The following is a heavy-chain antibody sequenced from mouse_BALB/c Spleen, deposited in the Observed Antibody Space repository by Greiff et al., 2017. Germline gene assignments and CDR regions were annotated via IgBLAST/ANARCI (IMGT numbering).Heavy chain of an antibody. J-gene: IGHJ2*01. Sequence: VQLQQPGPELMKPGASVKISCKASGYLFTSYYMLWVKQSHGKSLEWIGYIDPFNGGTSYNQKFKGKATLTVDKSSSTTYMHFRSLTSEDSAVYYCARWGVYGKGELGYFDYWGQGTTLTVSS. CDR3: ARWGVYGKGELGYFDY. CDR2: IDPFNGGT. V-gene: IGHV1S135*01. D-gene: IGHD2-1*01. CDR1: GYLFTSYY.